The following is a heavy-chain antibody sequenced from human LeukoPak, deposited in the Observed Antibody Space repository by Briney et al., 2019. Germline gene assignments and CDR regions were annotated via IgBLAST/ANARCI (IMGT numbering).Heavy chain of an antibody. V-gene: IGHV3-74*01. CDR3: ARGNSTTVTTWYPVGAFDI. D-gene: IGHD4-17*01. CDR1: AFTFSSFW. Sequence: GGSLRLSCAASAFTFSSFWMHWVRQAPGKGLVWVSRINSDGSSTNYADSVKGRFTISRDNAKNTLYLQMNSLRAEDTAVYYCARGNSTTVTTWYPVGAFDIGSQATMVTAS. CDR2: INSDGSST. J-gene: IGHJ3*02.